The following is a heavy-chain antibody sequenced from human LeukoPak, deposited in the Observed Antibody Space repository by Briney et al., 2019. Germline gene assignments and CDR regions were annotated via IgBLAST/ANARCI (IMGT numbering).Heavy chain of an antibody. Sequence: PGRSLRLSCAASGLTFDDYAVHWVRQAPGKGLEWVSGISWNSGGIGYADSVKGRFTISGDNAKNTLYLQMNSLRLEDTALYYCAKDEDYNSGSYIDYWGQGTLVTVSS. J-gene: IGHJ4*02. CDR1: GLTFDDYA. V-gene: IGHV3-9*01. D-gene: IGHD3-10*01. CDR3: AKDEDYNSGSYIDY. CDR2: ISWNSGGI.